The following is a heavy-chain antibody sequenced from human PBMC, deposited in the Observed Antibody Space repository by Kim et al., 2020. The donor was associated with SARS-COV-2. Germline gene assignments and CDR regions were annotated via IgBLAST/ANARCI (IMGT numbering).Heavy chain of an antibody. Sequence: GGSLRLSCTASGFTFGDYAMSWFRQAPGKGLEWVGFIRSKAYGGTTEYAASVKGRFTISRDDSKSIAYLQMNSLKTEDTAVYYCTRGQGVAAAGTEYWGQGTLVTVSS. V-gene: IGHV3-49*03. CDR2: IRSKAYGGTT. CDR3: TRGQGVAAAGTEY. CDR1: GFTFGDYA. J-gene: IGHJ4*02. D-gene: IGHD6-13*01.